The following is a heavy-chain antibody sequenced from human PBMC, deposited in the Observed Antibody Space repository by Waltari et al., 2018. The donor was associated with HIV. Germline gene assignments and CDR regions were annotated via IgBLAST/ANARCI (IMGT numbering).Heavy chain of an antibody. CDR2: IDSSNTYI. V-gene: IGHV3-21*01. D-gene: IGHD2-21*01. CDR1: GFSFSSFS. CDR3: ARFDGGNSEVYH. J-gene: IGHJ4*02. Sequence: EVHLVESGGGLVKHGGSLRLSCAASGFSFSSFSMSWVRQAPGRGLEWVASIDSSNTYIHYADSVRGRFTISRDNAKNSLYLQMNSLRAEDTALYYCARFDGGNSEVYHWGQGTLVTVSS.